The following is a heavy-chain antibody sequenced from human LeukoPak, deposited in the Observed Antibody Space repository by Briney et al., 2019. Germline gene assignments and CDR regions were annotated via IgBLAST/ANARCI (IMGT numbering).Heavy chain of an antibody. V-gene: IGHV1-46*01. D-gene: IGHD2-15*01. J-gene: IGHJ5*02. CDR1: GYTFTSYY. CDR3: AREDIVVVVAATPSPFDP. CDR2: IYPSGGST. Sequence: ASVKVSCKASGYTFTSYYMHWVRQAPGQGLEWMGIIYPSGGSTSYAQKFQGRVTMTRDTSTSTVYMELSSLRSEDTAVYYCAREDIVVVVAATPSPFDPWGQGTLVTVSS.